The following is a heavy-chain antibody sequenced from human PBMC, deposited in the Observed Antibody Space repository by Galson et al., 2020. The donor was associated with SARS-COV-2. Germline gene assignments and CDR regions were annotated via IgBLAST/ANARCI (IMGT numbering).Heavy chain of an antibody. V-gene: IGHV3-48*02. CDR2: IRRSGSTA. D-gene: IGHD3-10*01. CDR3: ARDLGTLTPTRQAARLMGAAPPRGDNSNALDI. CDR1: GFPSRRYV. J-gene: IGHJ3*02. Sequence: RSLRPSRAASGFPSRRYVTTWVRPAPRKGLERVSYIRRSGSTASYAHPAKGRSTISSDNPKNTLSLHMNSLRDEDRAVYYCARDLGTLTPTRQAARLMGAAPPRGDNSNALDIWGQGTLVTVSS.